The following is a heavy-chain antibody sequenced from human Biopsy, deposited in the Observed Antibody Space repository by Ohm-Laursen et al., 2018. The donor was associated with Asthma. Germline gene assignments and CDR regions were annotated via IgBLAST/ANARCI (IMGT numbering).Heavy chain of an antibody. D-gene: IGHD4-17*01. J-gene: IGHJ4*02. CDR2: HDHEEGGT. Sequence: ASETVSCNISGYSLTDLSMHWVRQAPGQGLEWMGGHDHEEGGTVNARRFQGRVTMTEDTSTDTAYMELSSLSSDDTAVYYCASDFPKDYVRYNFQFWGQGTLVTVSS. CDR1: GYSLTDLS. V-gene: IGHV1-24*01. CDR3: ASDFPKDYVRYNFQF.